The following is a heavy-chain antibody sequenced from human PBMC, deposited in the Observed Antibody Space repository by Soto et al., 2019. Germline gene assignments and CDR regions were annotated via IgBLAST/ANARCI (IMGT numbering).Heavy chain of an antibody. V-gene: IGHV1-8*01. J-gene: IGHJ5*02. CDR3: ARDHRYNWNDEGWFDP. CDR1: GYMFSTYD. D-gene: IGHD1-20*01. CDR2: LNPNSGNT. Sequence: QVQLVQSGAEVKKPGASVKVSCKASGYMFSTYDINWVRQAPGQGLEWMGWLNPNSGNTGYAQQFQGRVTMTRNTSINTAYMELSSLGSDDTAVYYCARDHRYNWNDEGWFDPWGQGTLVTVSS.